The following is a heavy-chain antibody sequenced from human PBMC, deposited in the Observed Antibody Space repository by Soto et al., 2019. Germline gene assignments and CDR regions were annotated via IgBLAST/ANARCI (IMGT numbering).Heavy chain of an antibody. J-gene: IGHJ4*02. D-gene: IGHD2-2*01. CDR1: GGTFSSYA. CDR2: IIPIFGTA. Sequence: QVQLVQSGAEVKKPGSSVKVFCKASGGTFSSYAISWVRQAPGQGLEWMGGIIPIFGTANYAQKFQGRVTITADESTSTAYMELSSLRSEDTAMYYCATGCSSTSCYGNFDYWGQGTLVTVSS. CDR3: ATGCSSTSCYGNFDY. V-gene: IGHV1-69*01.